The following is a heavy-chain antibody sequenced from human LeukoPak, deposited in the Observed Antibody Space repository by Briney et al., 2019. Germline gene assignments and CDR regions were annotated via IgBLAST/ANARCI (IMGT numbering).Heavy chain of an antibody. CDR2: IYYSGST. D-gene: IGHD2-21*02. J-gene: IGHJ4*02. CDR1: GGSISSYY. Sequence: SETLSLTCTVSGGSISSYYWSWIRQPPGKGLEWIGYIYYSGSTNYNPSLKSRVTVSVDRSKNQFSLNLSSMTAADTAVYYCARVVVTYAAFYFDYWGQGTLVTVSS. V-gene: IGHV4-59*12. CDR3: ARVVVTYAAFYFDY.